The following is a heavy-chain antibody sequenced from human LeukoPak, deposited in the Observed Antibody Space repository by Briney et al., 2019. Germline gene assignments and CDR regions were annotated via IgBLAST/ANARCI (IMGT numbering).Heavy chain of an antibody. D-gene: IGHD6-13*01. J-gene: IGHJ6*03. V-gene: IGHV4-4*07. CDR2: IYTSGST. CDR3: ARLHSSSWYDDYYYYMDV. CDR1: GGSISSYY. Sequence: SETLSLTCTVSGGSISSYYWSWIRQPAGKGLEWIGRIYTSGSTNYNPSLKSRVTMSVDTSKNQFSLKLSSVTAADTDVYYCARLHSSSWYDDYYYYMDVWGKGTTVTVSS.